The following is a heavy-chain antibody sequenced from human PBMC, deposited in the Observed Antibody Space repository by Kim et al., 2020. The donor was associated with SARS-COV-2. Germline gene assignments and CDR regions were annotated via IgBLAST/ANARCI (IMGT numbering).Heavy chain of an antibody. CDR1: GFTFSSYS. D-gene: IGHD2-15*01. CDR2: ISSSSSYI. Sequence: GGSLRLSCAASGFTFSSYSMNWVRQAPGKGLEWVSSISSSSSYIYYADSVKGRFTISRDNAKNSLYLQMNSLRAEDTAVYYCARVCSGGSCSRRYYYYGMDVWGQGTTVTVSS. CDR3: ARVCSGGSCSRRYYYYGMDV. V-gene: IGHV3-21*01. J-gene: IGHJ6*02.